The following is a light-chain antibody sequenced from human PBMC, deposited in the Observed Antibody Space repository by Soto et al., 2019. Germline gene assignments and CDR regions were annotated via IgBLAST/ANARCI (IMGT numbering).Light chain of an antibody. CDR2: AAS. V-gene: IGKV3-15*01. J-gene: IGKJ2*01. CDR3: HLYNIRPYT. Sequence: EIVMTQSPATLSVSPGERATLSCRASQSITSSLAWYQQKHGQAPRLLIYAASTRATGIPARFSASGSGTEFTLTIRSLQSDDYGVYYCHLYNIRPYTFGQGTKVDIK. CDR1: QSITSS.